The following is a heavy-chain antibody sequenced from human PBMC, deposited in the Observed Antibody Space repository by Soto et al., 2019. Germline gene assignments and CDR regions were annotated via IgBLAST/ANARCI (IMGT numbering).Heavy chain of an antibody. Sequence: VQLVESGGGVVQPGRCLRLSCAASGFTFSDYAMHWVRQAPGKGLEWVAVVSHDGRTTHYADSVKGRFTNSRDSSKNTVSLEMTSLRAEDSAVYYCAKGGRQWLVTSDFNYWGQGALVTVSS. D-gene: IGHD6-19*01. CDR1: GFTFSDYA. CDR3: AKGGRQWLVTSDFNY. J-gene: IGHJ4*02. V-gene: IGHV3-30*18. CDR2: VSHDGRTT.